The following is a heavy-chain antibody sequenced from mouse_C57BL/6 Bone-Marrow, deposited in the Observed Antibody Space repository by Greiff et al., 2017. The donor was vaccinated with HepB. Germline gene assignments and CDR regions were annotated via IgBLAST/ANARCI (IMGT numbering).Heavy chain of an antibody. D-gene: IGHD4-1*01. CDR3: ASELGPFAY. J-gene: IGHJ3*01. V-gene: IGHV1-39*01. Sequence: VHLQQPGPELVKPGASVKISCKASGNSFPDYTMNWVKQSNGKSLEWIGVIIPNYGTTSYNQKFKGKATLTVDQSSSTAYMQLNSLTSEDSAVYYCASELGPFAYWGQGTLVTVSA. CDR2: IIPNYGTT. CDR1: GNSFPDYT.